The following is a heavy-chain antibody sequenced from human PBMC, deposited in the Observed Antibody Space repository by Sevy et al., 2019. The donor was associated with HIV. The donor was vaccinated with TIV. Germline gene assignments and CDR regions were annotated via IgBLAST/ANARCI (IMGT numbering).Heavy chain of an antibody. J-gene: IGHJ6*02. D-gene: IGHD2-2*01. CDR1: GYTFTSYD. CDR3: ARSRVIVVVPVLDV. CDR2: MNPNSGNT. Sequence: ASVKVSCKASGYTFTSYDINWVRQATGQGLEWMGWMNPNSGNTGYAQKFQGRVTMTRNTSISTAYMELSSLRSEDTAVYYCARSRVIVVVPVLDVWGQGTTVTVSS. V-gene: IGHV1-8*01.